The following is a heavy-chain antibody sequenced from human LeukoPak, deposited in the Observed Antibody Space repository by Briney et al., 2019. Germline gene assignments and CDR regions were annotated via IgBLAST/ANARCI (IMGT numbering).Heavy chain of an antibody. V-gene: IGHV3-21*01. J-gene: IGHJ4*02. CDR1: GFTFDDYG. CDR3: ARDRTYYDSSGYYSDYFDY. CDR2: ISSSSSYI. Sequence: GGSLRLSCAASGFTFDDYGMSWVRQAPGKGLEWVSSISSSSSYIYYADSVKGRFIISRDNAKNSLYLQMNSLRAEDTAVYYCARDRTYYDSSGYYSDYFDYWGQGTLVTVSS. D-gene: IGHD3-22*01.